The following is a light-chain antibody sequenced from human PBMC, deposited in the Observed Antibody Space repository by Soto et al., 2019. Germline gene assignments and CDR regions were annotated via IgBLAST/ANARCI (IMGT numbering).Light chain of an antibody. CDR1: QSVSSSY. CDR3: QQYGSSPLT. Sequence: EIVVTQSPGTLSLSPGERATLSCRASQSVSSSYLAWYQQKPGQAPRLLIYGASSRATGIPDMFSGSGSGTDFTLTISRLEPEDFSGYYCQQYGSSPLTFGGGTKVEIK. V-gene: IGKV3-20*01. CDR2: GAS. J-gene: IGKJ4*01.